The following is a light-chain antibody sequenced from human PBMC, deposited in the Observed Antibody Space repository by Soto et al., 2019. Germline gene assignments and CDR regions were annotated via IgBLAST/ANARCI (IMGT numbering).Light chain of an antibody. CDR3: QVWDTTGDHWV. CDR1: NIESLS. V-gene: IGLV3-21*02. CDR2: DDS. Sequence: VLTQPPSVSVAPGQTARLTCAGNNIESLSVHWYQQRPGRAPVVVVHDDSDRPSGIPDRFSGSDSGNTATLTISRVEAGDEADYYCQVWDTTGDHWVFGGGTSSPS. J-gene: IGLJ3*02.